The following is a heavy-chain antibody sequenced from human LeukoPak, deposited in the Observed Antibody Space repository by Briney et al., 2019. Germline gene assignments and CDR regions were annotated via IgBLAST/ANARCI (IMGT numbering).Heavy chain of an antibody. J-gene: IGHJ4*02. D-gene: IGHD6-6*01. CDR3: ARENGQLAAYDY. CDR1: GGSISSGGYY. Sequence: SETLSLTCTVSGGSISSGGYYWSWIRQHPGKGLEWIGYIYYSGSTYYNPSLKSRVTISVDTSKNQFSLKLSSVTAADTAVYYCARENGQLAAYDYWGQGTLFTVSS. V-gene: IGHV4-31*03. CDR2: IYYSGST.